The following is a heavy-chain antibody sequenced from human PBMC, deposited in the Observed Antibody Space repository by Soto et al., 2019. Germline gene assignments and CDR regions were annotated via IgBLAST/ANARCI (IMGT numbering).Heavy chain of an antibody. CDR1: YCSIIDGGYF. D-gene: IGHD3-22*01. CDR2: IYYIGTT. Sequence: TTCVTCRFSYCSIIDGGYFWVWLSQPPGKGLEWIGSIYYIGTTYNNPSLRSRVSMSIDTSKDQFALKLKSVTSADTALYFCARQPTSVVTEAYFDEGCTGPLITV. CDR3: ARQPTSVVTEAYFDE. V-gene: IGHV4-39*01. J-gene: IGHJ4*02.